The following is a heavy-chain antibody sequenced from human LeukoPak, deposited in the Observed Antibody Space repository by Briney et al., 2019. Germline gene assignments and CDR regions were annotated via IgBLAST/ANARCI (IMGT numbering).Heavy chain of an antibody. J-gene: IGHJ3*02. CDR3: ARGPINFDAFDI. CDR2: IYSGGST. CDR1: GFTVSSNY. V-gene: IGHV3-53*01. Sequence: GGSLRLSCAASGFTVSSNYMSWVRQAPGKGLGWVSVIYSGGSTYYADSVKGRFTISRDNSKNTLYLQMNSLRAEDTAVYYCARGPINFDAFDIWGQGTMVTVSS. D-gene: IGHD1-20*01.